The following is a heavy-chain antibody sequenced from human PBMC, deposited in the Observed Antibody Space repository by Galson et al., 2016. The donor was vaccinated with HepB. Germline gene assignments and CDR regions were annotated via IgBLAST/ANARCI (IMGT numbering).Heavy chain of an antibody. CDR2: ITAGGGAT. V-gene: IGHV3-23*01. D-gene: IGHD1-14*01. CDR1: GFTFSDHA. CDR3: AKEDLVDAFGARKYNTKYFDP. J-gene: IGHJ5*02. Sequence: SLRLSCAASGFTFSDHAMSWVRQPLGKGLEWVSSITAGGGATYYTDSVKGRLTISRDNSKNILYLHMSRLRAEDTAVYYCAKEDLVDAFGARKYNTKYFDPWGQGTLVTVSS.